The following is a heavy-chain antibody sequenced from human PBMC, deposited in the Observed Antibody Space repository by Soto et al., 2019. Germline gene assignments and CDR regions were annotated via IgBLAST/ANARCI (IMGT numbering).Heavy chain of an antibody. Sequence: PSETLSLTCAVYGGSFSGYYWSWIRQPPGKGLEWIGEINHSGSTNYNPSLKSRVTISVDTSKNQFSLKLSSVTAADTAVYYCARGVITMVRGVIRTSYYYTDVWGKGTTVTVSS. CDR3: ARGVITMVRGVIRTSYYYTDV. CDR2: INHSGST. J-gene: IGHJ6*03. V-gene: IGHV4-34*01. D-gene: IGHD3-10*01. CDR1: GGSFSGYY.